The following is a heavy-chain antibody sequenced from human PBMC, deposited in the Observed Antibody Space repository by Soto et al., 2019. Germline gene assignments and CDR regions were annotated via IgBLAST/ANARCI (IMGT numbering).Heavy chain of an antibody. Sequence: VGSLRLSCAASGFTFSSYGMHWVRQAPGKGLEWVAVISYDGSNKYYADSVKGRFTISRDNAKNSLYLQMNSLRAEDTALYYCAKSVGWRSWNYGGFDYWGQGTLVTVSS. CDR1: GFTFSSYG. CDR2: ISYDGSNK. V-gene: IGHV3-30*18. D-gene: IGHD1-7*01. CDR3: AKSVGWRSWNYGGFDY. J-gene: IGHJ4*02.